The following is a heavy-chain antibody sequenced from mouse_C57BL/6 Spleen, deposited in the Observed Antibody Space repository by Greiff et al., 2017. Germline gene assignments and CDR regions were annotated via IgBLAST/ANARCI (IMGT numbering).Heavy chain of an antibody. D-gene: IGHD2-4*01. CDR3: ASHYDYLYDAMDY. Sequence: QVQLQQPGAELVKPGASVKMSCKASGYTFTSYWITWVKQRPGQGLEWIGDIYPGSGSTNYNEKFKSKATLTVDTSSSTAYMQLSSLTSEDSAVYYCASHYDYLYDAMDYWGQGTSVTVSS. V-gene: IGHV1-55*01. CDR2: IYPGSGST. CDR1: GYTFTSYW. J-gene: IGHJ4*01.